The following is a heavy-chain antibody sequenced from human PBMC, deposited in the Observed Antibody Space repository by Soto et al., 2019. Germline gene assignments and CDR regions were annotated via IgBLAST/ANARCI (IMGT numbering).Heavy chain of an antibody. V-gene: IGHV3-30-3*01. CDR2: ISYDGSNK. CDR3: ARDKRDLRFLEWSYSFYY. CDR1: GFTFSSYA. J-gene: IGHJ4*02. D-gene: IGHD3-3*01. Sequence: QVQLVESGGGVVQPGRSLRLSCAASGFTFSSYAMHWVRKAPGKGLEWVAVISYDGSNKYYADSVKGRFTISRDNSKNTRYLQVNSLRAEDTAVYYCARDKRDLRFLEWSYSFYYWGQGTLVTVSS.